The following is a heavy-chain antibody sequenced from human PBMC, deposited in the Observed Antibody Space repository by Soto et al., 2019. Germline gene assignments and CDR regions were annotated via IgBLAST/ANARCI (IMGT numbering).Heavy chain of an antibody. V-gene: IGHV3-21*01. CDR3: ARSAESHRSPFDY. J-gene: IGHJ4*02. Sequence: GGSLRLSCAAFGFTFSSYSMNWVRQAPGKGLEWVSSISSSSSYIYYADSVKGRFTISRDNAKNSLYLQMNSLRAEDTAVYYCARSAESHRSPFDYWGQGTLVTVS. CDR1: GFTFSSYS. CDR2: ISSSSSYI.